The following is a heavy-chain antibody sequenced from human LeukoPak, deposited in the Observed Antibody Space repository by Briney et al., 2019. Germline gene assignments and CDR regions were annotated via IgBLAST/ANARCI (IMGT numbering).Heavy chain of an antibody. V-gene: IGHV1-2*02. J-gene: IGHJ4*02. CDR2: INPNSGGT. Sequence: ASVKVSCKASGYTFTGYYIHWVRQAPGEGLEWMGWINPNSGGTNYAQKFQGRVTMTRDTSISTAYMELSGLRSDDTAVYYCARQGVFGGYSYGYGYWGQGTLVTVSS. D-gene: IGHD5-18*01. CDR1: GYTFTGYY. CDR3: ARQGVFGGYSYGYGY.